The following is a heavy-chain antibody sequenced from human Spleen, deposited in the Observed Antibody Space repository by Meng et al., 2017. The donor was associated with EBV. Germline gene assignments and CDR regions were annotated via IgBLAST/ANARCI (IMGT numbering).Heavy chain of an antibody. V-gene: IGHV3-21*01. CDR2: ISPNSSYI. J-gene: IGHJ5*02. D-gene: IGHD1-1*01. Sequence: EVQLVXSXXXXXKPXGXXXLSXSXSGFTFSSFAMNWVRQTPGKGLEWVSSISPNSSYIFYADSVKGRFTVSRDNAKNSLYLQMNSLRADDTAVYYCAAGTTGMAEYNWFDPWGQGTLVTVSS. CDR1: GFTFSSFA. CDR3: AAGTTGMAEYNWFDP.